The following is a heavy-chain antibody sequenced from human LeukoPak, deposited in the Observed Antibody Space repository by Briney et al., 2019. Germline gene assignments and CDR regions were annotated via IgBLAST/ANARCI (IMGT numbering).Heavy chain of an antibody. CDR1: GFTFSSAW. CDR2: IKSKTDGGTT. V-gene: IGHV3-15*01. CDR3: TTDHGDHAFDI. D-gene: IGHD4-17*01. J-gene: IGHJ3*02. Sequence: GGSLRLSCAASGFTFSSAWMSWVRQAPGKGLEWVGRIKSKTDGGTTDYAAPVKGRFTISRDDSKNTLYLQMNSLKTEDTAVYYCTTDHGDHAFDIWGQGTMVTVSS.